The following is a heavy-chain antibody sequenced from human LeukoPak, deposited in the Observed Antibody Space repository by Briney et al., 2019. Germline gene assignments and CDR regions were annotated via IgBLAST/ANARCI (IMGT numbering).Heavy chain of an antibody. CDR2: ISYDGSNK. CDR3: AKDRDSSSGFDY. V-gene: IGHV3-30*18. J-gene: IGHJ4*02. Sequence: GGSLRLSCAASGFTFSSYGMHWVRQAPGKGLEWVTVISYDGSNKYYADSVKGRFTISRDNSKNTLYLQMNSLRAEDTAVYYCAKDRDSSSGFDYWGQGTLVTVSS. CDR1: GFTFSSYG. D-gene: IGHD6-6*01.